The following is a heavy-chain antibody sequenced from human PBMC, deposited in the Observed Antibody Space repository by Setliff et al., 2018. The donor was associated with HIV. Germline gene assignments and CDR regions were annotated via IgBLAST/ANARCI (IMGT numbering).Heavy chain of an antibody. V-gene: IGHV1-18*01. J-gene: IGHJ4*01. CDR3: ARVPSGAAGLVRAGFYF. D-gene: IGHD6-25*01. CDR1: GYSFTAYG. CDR2: INIDNGHT. Sequence: SVKVSCKASGYSFTAYGISWVRQAPGQGFEWMGWINIDNGHTNFAQKFQDRVTVTTDTSTNTTYMELRGLRSDDTATYYCARVPSGAAGLVRAGFYFWGQGTLVTVSS.